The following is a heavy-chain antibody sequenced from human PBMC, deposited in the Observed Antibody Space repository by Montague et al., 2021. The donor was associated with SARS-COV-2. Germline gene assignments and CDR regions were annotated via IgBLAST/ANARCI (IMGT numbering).Heavy chain of an antibody. CDR2: VDNSGGT. V-gene: IGHV4-59*01. D-gene: IGHD3-10*01. CDR3: TTGEGNYGWRYYFDY. Sequence: SETLSLTCSVSGDSSRTKYWSWTRQPPGKGLEWIGYVDNSGGTDYSPSLRSRVTISIDRSKKQFSLRLNSVTTADTAKYYCTTGEGNYGWRYYFDYWGQGTLVTVSS. CDR1: GDSSRTKY. J-gene: IGHJ4*02.